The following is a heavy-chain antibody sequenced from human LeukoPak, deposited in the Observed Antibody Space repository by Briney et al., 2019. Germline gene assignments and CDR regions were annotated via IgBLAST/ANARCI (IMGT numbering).Heavy chain of an antibody. CDR1: GFTFSSYA. J-gene: IGHJ5*02. D-gene: IGHD2-8*01. Sequence: GGSLRLSCAASGFTFSSYAMSWVRQAPGKGLDWVSAISGSGDGTYYADSVKGRFTISRDNSKNTLYLQMSGLRAEDTAVYYCAKEPSYCTNGVCYSRVFDRWGQGTLVTVSS. V-gene: IGHV3-23*01. CDR3: AKEPSYCTNGVCYSRVFDR. CDR2: ISGSGDGT.